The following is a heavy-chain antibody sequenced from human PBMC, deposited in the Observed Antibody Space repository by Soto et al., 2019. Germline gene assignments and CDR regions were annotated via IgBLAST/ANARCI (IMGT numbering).Heavy chain of an antibody. D-gene: IGHD5-18*01. J-gene: IGHJ4*02. Sequence: EVQLLESGGGLVQPGGSLRLSCAASGFPFSTSAMNWVRQAPGKGLEWVSIISGTSDAAYYAESVKGRFTSSRDNSKNTLYLQMSSLRAEDTAVYYCAKAARYSYGYFYYFDYWGQGTLVTVSS. CDR2: ISGTSDAA. V-gene: IGHV3-23*01. CDR3: AKAARYSYGYFYYFDY. CDR1: GFPFSTSA.